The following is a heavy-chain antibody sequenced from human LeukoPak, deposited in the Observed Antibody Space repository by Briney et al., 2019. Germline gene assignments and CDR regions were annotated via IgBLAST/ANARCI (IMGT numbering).Heavy chain of an antibody. CDR3: ARARPTVTTFSYYYGMDV. V-gene: IGHV4-4*09. D-gene: IGHD4-17*01. CDR2: IYTSGST. Sequence: SETLSLTCTVSGGSISSYYWSWIRQPPGKGLEWIGYIYTSGSTNYNPSLKSRVTISVDTSKNQFSLKLSSVTAADTAVYYCARARPTVTTFSYYYGMDVWGQGTTVTVSS. CDR1: GGSISSYY. J-gene: IGHJ6*02.